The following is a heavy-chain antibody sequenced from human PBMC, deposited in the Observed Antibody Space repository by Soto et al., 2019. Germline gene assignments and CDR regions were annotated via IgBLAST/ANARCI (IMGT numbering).Heavy chain of an antibody. J-gene: IGHJ4*02. CDR2: IKQDGSEK. Sequence: GGSLRLSCAASGFTFSSYWMSWVRQAPGKGLEWVANIKQDGSEKYYVDSVKGRFTISRDNAKNSLYLQMNSLRAEDTAVYYCARAGSMIYSVFFDYWGQGTLVTVSS. CDR1: GFTFSSYW. CDR3: ARAGSMIYSVFFDY. D-gene: IGHD2-8*01. V-gene: IGHV3-7*03.